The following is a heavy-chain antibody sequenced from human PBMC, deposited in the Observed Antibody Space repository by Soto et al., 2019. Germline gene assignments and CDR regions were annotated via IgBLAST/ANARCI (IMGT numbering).Heavy chain of an antibody. D-gene: IGHD6-25*01. CDR1: GFTFSSYA. V-gene: IGHV3-23*01. CDR2: INSAGNT. Sequence: ELQLLESGGGLVQPGGSLRLSCAASGFTFSSYAMTWVRRAPGKGLAWISSINSAGNTYYADSVKGRFTVSRDKSKNTLYLQMSSLKAEDTAVYYCAKDPSSASLLMWCFDLWGRGTLVTVSS. J-gene: IGHJ2*01. CDR3: AKDPSSASLLMWCFDL.